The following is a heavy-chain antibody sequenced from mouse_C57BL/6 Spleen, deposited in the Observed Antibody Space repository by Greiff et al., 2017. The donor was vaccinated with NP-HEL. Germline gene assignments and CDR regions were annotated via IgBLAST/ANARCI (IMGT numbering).Heavy chain of an antibody. CDR3: ARNGGYGSSYDY. CDR1: GFSLTSYA. V-gene: IGHV2-9-1*01. J-gene: IGHJ2*01. D-gene: IGHD1-1*01. Sequence: VKLVESGPGLVAPSQSLSITCTVSGFSLTSYAISWVRQPPGKGLEWLGVIWPGGGTNYNSALKSRLSISKDNSKSQVFLKMNSLQTDDTARYYCARNGGYGSSYDYWGQGTTLTVSS. CDR2: IWPGGGT.